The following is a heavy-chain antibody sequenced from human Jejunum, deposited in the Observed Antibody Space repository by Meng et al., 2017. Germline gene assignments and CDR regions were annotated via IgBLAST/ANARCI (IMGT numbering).Heavy chain of an antibody. V-gene: IGHV4-4*02. CDR1: GASISRTNW. J-gene: IGHJ4*02. Sequence: QVQLQESGPGPVKPSGTLSLTCPVSGASISRTNWWSWVRQPPGKGLEWIGKIDPSESTHYNPSLKGRVTISADRSKNQFSLRLTSVTAADTAIYYCARAYCTDVSCHDFFDSWGQGTLVTVSS. CDR2: IDPSEST. D-gene: IGHD2-8*01. CDR3: ARAYCTDVSCHDFFDS.